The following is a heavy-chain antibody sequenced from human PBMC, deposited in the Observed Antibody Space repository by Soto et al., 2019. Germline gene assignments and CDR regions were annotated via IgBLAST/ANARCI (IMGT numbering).Heavy chain of an antibody. CDR1: GDSIGTINYY. CDR3: ARHPGYTVPTVYATHYFDD. D-gene: IGHD2-8*01. J-gene: IGHJ4*02. V-gene: IGHV4-39*01. CDR2: IYYRGST. Sequence: QLQLQESGPGLVKPSETLSVTCSVSGDSIGTINYYWGWLRQPPGKGPEWIGSIYYRGSTHYNPSLRGRATISVDTSKNQFSLRLSSVTAADTAVYYCARHPGYTVPTVYATHYFDDWGQGVLVTVSS.